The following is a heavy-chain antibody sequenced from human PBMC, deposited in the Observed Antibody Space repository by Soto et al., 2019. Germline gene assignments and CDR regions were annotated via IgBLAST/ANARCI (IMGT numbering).Heavy chain of an antibody. J-gene: IGHJ6*02. CDR3: AAGGYYYDSSGYYYDYYGMDV. D-gene: IGHD3-22*01. Sequence: SVKVSCKASGGTFSSYAISWVRQAPGQGLEWMGGIIPIFGTANYAQKFQGRVTITADKSTSTAYMELSSLRSEDTAVYYCAAGGYYYDSSGYYYDYYGMDVWGQGTTVTVSS. CDR2: IIPIFGTA. V-gene: IGHV1-69*06. CDR1: GGTFSSYA.